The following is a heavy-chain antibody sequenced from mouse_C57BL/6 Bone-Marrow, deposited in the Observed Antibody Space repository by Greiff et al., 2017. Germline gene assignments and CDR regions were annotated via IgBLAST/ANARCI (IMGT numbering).Heavy chain of an antibody. D-gene: IGHD3-2*02. CDR2: ISYDGSN. CDR1: GYSITSGYY. V-gene: IGHV3-6*01. J-gene: IGHJ2*01. Sequence: EVQLVESGPGLVKPSQSLSLTCSVTGYSITSGYYWNWIRQFPGNKLEWMGYISYDGSNNSNPSIKNRISITRETSKNQFFLKLNSVTTEDTATYYCARQLRLFDYWGQGTTLTVSS. CDR3: ARQLRLFDY.